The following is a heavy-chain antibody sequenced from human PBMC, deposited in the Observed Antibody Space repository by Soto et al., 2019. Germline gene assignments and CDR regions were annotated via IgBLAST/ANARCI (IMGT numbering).Heavy chain of an antibody. CDR2: IYSGGST. CDR3: ARHGYNYGGGYFDY. CDR1: GVTVSGNY. D-gene: IGHD5-18*01. J-gene: IGHJ4*02. Sequence: EVQLVESGGGLVQPGGSLRLSCAASGVTVSGNYMSWVRQAPGKGLEWVSVIYSGGSTYYADSVKGRFTISRDNSKNTLYLQMNSLRAEDTAVYYCARHGYNYGGGYFDYWGQGTLVTVS. V-gene: IGHV3-66*04.